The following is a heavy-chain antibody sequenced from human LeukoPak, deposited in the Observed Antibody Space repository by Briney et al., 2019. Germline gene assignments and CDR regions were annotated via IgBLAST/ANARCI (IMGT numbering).Heavy chain of an antibody. Sequence: TTSETLSLTCTVSGGSISSYYWSWIQQPPGKGLEWIGYIYYSGSTKYNPSLKSRVTISVDTSKNQFSLKLTSVTAADTAVYYCARLGIGVVPSAMLGDYYFDYWGQGTLVTVSS. CDR3: ARLGIGVVPSAMLGDYYFDY. V-gene: IGHV4-59*08. CDR1: GGSISSYY. D-gene: IGHD2-2*01. J-gene: IGHJ4*02. CDR2: IYYSGST.